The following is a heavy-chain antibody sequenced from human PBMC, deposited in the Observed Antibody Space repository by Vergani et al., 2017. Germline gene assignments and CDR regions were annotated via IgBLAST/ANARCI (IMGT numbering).Heavy chain of an antibody. CDR2: IYYSGST. J-gene: IGHJ4*02. D-gene: IGHD3-22*01. CDR3: ATEKNYYDSSGYYRVGYYFDY. V-gene: IGHV4-39*07. Sequence: QLQLQESGPGLVKPSETLSLTCTVSGGSISSSSYYWGWIRQPPGKGLEWIGSIYYSGSTYYNPSLKSRVTISVDTSKNQFSLKLSSVTAADTAVYYCATEKNYYDSSGYYRVGYYFDYWGQGTLVTVSS. CDR1: GGSISSSSYY.